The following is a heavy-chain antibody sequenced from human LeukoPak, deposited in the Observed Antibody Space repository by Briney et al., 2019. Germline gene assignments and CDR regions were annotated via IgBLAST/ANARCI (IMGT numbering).Heavy chain of an antibody. CDR1: GFTFSSYT. CDR3: ARALGGSTSLPLTTLDY. D-gene: IGHD2-2*01. CDR2: ISYEGSNE. V-gene: IGHV3-30-3*01. J-gene: IGHJ4*02. Sequence: PWGSLRLSCAASGFTFSSYTMHWVRQAPGKGLEWVAVISYEGSNENYADSVKGRFTISRDNSKNTLYLQLNSLRAEDTAVYYCARALGGSTSLPLTTLDYWGQGTLVTVSS.